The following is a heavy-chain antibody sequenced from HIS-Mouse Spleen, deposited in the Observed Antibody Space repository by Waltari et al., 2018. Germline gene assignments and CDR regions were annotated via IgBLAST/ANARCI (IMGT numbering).Heavy chain of an antibody. D-gene: IGHD1-7*01. J-gene: IGHJ4*02. CDR2: IYYSGST. V-gene: IGHV4-31*03. CDR3: ARGEGRELKVDY. Sequence: QLQLQESGPGLVKPSETLSLTCTVSGGSISSGGYYWSWIRQHPGKGLEWIGYIYYSGSTYYNPSLKSRVTISVDTSKNQFSLKLSSVTAADTAVYYCARGEGRELKVDYWGQGTLVTVSS. CDR1: GGSISSGGYY.